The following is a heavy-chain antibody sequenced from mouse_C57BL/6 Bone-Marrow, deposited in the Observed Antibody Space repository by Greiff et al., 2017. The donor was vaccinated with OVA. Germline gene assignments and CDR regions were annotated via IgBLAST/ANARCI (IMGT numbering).Heavy chain of an antibody. CDR1: GYAFSSSW. D-gene: IGHD2-4*01. J-gene: IGHJ3*01. CDR2: IYPGDGDT. V-gene: IGHV1-82*01. Sequence: QVQLQQSGPELVKPGASVKISCKASGYAFSSSWMNWVKQRPGKGLVWIGRIYPGDGDTNYNGKFKGKATLTADKSSSTAYMQLSSLTSEDSAVYFCARIYYDYDWGQGTLVTVSA. CDR3: ARIYYDYD.